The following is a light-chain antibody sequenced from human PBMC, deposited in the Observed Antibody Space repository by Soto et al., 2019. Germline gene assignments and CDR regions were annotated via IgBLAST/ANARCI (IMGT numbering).Light chain of an antibody. CDR1: SSDVGRYNY. CDR3: ASYTNSDTRV. V-gene: IGLV2-14*01. Sequence: HSALTQPASVSGSPGQSITISCTGTSSDVGRYNYVSWYQQFPGKVPKLVIYDVIHRPSGVSNRFSGSKSGNTASLTISGLQAEDEADYYCASYTNSDTRVFGGGTQLTVL. J-gene: IGLJ3*02. CDR2: DVI.